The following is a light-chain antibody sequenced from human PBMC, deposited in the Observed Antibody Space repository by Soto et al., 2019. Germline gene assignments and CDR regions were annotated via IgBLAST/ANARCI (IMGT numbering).Light chain of an antibody. J-gene: IGLJ1*01. CDR2: RND. Sequence: QSVLTQPPSASGTAGQRVTISCSGTSSNIGSNYVYWYQQLPGTAPKLLIYRNDQRPSGVPDRFSGSKSGTSASLAISGLRSEDEADYYCAAWDDSLSGGVFGTGTKVTVL. CDR1: SSNIGSNY. CDR3: AAWDDSLSGGV. V-gene: IGLV1-47*01.